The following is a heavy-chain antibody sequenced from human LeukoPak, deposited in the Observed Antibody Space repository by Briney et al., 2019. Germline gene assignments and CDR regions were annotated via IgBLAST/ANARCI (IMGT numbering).Heavy chain of an antibody. CDR2: ISGSGGTT. D-gene: IGHD1-14*01. Sequence: GGSLRLSCAASGFTFNNYAMNWVRQAPGEGLEWVSVISGSGGTTYYADSVKGRFTISRDSSKNTLYLQMSSLRAEDTAVYYCAKVSGGGLYYDGMDVWGQGTTVTVSS. CDR3: AKVSGGGLYYDGMDV. V-gene: IGHV3-23*01. CDR1: GFTFNNYA. J-gene: IGHJ6*02.